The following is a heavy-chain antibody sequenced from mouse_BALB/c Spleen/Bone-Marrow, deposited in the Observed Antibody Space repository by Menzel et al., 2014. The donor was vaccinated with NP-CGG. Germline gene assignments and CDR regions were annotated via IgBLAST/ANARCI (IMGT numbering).Heavy chain of an antibody. CDR2: IDPANVNT. V-gene: IGHV14-3*02. Sequence: VQLKESGAELVKPGASVKLSCTASGFNIKDTYMHWVKQWPEQGLEWIGRIDPANVNTKYDPKFQGKATITADTSSNTAYLQLSSLTSEDTAVYYCASYVYGYFFDYWGQGTPLTVSS. CDR3: ASYVYGYFFDY. CDR1: GFNIKDTY. J-gene: IGHJ2*01. D-gene: IGHD1-1*01.